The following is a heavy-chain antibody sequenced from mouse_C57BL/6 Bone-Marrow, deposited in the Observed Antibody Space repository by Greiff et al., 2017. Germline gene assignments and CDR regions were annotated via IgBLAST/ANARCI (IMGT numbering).Heavy chain of an antibody. CDR3: ARWLLLFYYFDF. CDR1: GYTFTSYG. D-gene: IGHD2-3*01. CDR2: IYPRSGNT. V-gene: IGHV1-81*01. Sequence: VKLMESGAELARPGASVKLSCKASGYTFTSYGISWVKQRTGQGLEWIGEIYPRSGNTYYNEKFKGKATLTADKSSSTGYMDLRSLTSEDSAVYFCARWLLLFYYFDFWGQGTTLTVSS. J-gene: IGHJ2*01.